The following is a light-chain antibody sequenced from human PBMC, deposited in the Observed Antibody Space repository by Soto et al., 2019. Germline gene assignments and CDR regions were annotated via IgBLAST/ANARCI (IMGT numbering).Light chain of an antibody. J-gene: IGLJ1*01. CDR3: CSYTGSSAYV. CDR1: SSDVGGYNY. V-gene: IGLV2-14*01. Sequence: QSVLTQPASVSGSPGQSITISCTGTSSDVGGYNYVSWYQQHPDRAPKLLIYDVNNRPSGVSNRFSGSKSGNTASLTISGLQAEHEAHYYCCSYTGSSAYVFGTGTKVTVL. CDR2: DVN.